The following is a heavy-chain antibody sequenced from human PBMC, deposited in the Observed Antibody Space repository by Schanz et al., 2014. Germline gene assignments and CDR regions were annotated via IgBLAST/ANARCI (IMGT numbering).Heavy chain of an antibody. D-gene: IGHD3-9*01. J-gene: IGHJ4*02. CDR3: AKQIHYDILTVTRN. V-gene: IGHV3-23*01. CDR1: GFTFSSYA. CDR2: LSGSGGST. Sequence: EEQLLQSGGGLVQPGGSLRLSCAASGFTFSSYAMSWVRQAPGKGLEWVSALSGSGGSTYYADSVKGRFTISRDNSKNTLYLQMNSLGAEDTAVYYCAKQIHYDILTVTRNWGQGTLVTVSS.